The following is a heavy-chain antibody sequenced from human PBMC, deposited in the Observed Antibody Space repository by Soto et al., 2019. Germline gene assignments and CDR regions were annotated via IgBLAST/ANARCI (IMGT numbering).Heavy chain of an antibody. CDR2: ILVDGRT. Sequence: PVGSLKLSCAASGVIRSSYDMSWVRKAPGKGLEWVSTILVDGRTFYVDSVKGRFTISRDSSQNTVYLQMNSLTAGDTALYYCAKATATGGGAFDICGQGTLVTVSS. CDR3: AKATATGGGAFDI. D-gene: IGHD2-8*02. J-gene: IGHJ3*02. V-gene: IGHV3-23*01. CDR1: GVIRSSYD.